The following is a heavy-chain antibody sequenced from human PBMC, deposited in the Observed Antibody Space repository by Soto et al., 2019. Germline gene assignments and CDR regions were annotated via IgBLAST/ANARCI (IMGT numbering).Heavy chain of an antibody. CDR3: ARMNVDAYQCYYAMD. J-gene: IGHJ6*01. CDR2: ILSDNER. V-gene: IGHV2-26*01. D-gene: IGHD2-2*01. Sequence: SGPTLVNPPETLTLTCTVSGFSLTTGKMGVRWSRQPPGKALEWLAHILSDNERSYSTSLQGRRTISKDTSGSQVGRSMTNVDPVDTATYYCARMNVDAYQCYYAMD. CDR1: GFSLTTGKMG.